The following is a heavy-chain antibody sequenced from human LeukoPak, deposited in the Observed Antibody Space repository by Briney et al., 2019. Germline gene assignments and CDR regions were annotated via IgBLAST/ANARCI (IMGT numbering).Heavy chain of an antibody. J-gene: IGHJ4*02. CDR2: IGSSGGGI. D-gene: IGHD7-27*01. Sequence: GGSLRLSCAASGFTFSTYTMYWVRHPPGKRLEWVSIIGSSGGGIHYADSVKGRFTISRDNSKNALYLQVNSLRVEDTAVYYCAIDPNWGTHSWGQGVLVTVSS. V-gene: IGHV3-23*01. CDR3: AIDPNWGTHS. CDR1: GFTFSTYT.